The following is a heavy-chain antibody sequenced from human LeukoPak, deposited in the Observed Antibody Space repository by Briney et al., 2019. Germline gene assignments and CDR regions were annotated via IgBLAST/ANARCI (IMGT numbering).Heavy chain of an antibody. CDR1: GFTFSSYS. CDR2: ISSSSSYI. CDR3: ARDPGVYYYDSSGYSNYYYYYMDV. V-gene: IGHV3-21*01. Sequence: PGGSLRLSCAASGFTFSSYSMNWVRQAPGKGLEWVSSISSSSSYIYYADSVKGRFTISRDNAKNSLYLQMNSLRAEDTAVCYCARDPGVYYYDSSGYSNYYYYYMDVWGKGTTVTVSS. J-gene: IGHJ6*03. D-gene: IGHD3-22*01.